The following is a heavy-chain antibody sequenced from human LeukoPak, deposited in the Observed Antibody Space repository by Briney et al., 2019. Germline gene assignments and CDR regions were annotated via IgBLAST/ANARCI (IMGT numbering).Heavy chain of an antibody. V-gene: IGHV3-7*05. J-gene: IGHJ4*02. CDR3: ARDKDPYGAGSYWL. CDR1: GFPFSIYW. D-gene: IGHD3-10*01. Sequence: GGSLRLSCAASGFPFSIYWMTWVRQAPGKGLEWVANIKPDGSEKYYVDSVKGRFTISRDNAKKSLYLQMNSLRAEDTALYYCARDKDPYGAGSYWLWGQGTLVTVSS. CDR2: IKPDGSEK.